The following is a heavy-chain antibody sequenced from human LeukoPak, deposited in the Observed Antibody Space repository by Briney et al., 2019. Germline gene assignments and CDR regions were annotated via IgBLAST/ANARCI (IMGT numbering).Heavy chain of an antibody. D-gene: IGHD3-22*01. CDR2: ISWNSGSI. CDR3: AKASPYYYDSSGYCLDY. Sequence: GGSLRLSCAASGFTLDDYAMHWVRQAPGKGLEWVSGISWNSGSIGYADSVKGRFTISRDNAKNSLYLQMNSLRAEDTALYYRAKASPYYYDSSGYCLDYWGQGTLVTVSS. V-gene: IGHV3-9*01. CDR1: GFTLDDYA. J-gene: IGHJ4*02.